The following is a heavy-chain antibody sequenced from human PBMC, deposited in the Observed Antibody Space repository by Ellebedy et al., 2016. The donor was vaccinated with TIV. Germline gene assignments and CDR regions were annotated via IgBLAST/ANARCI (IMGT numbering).Heavy chain of an antibody. D-gene: IGHD6-19*01. V-gene: IGHV4-39*01. CDR2: LYYGGGT. J-gene: IGHJ4*02. CDR1: GGSISSNNDY. CDR3: ARGQWLVRGGLDS. Sequence: SETLSLXXTVSGGSISSNNDYWAWIRQSPGKGLEWIGNLYYGGGTYYSPSLKSRATISVDTSKTQVSLRLTSVTAADTALYFCARGQWLVRGGLDSWGQGTLVTVSS.